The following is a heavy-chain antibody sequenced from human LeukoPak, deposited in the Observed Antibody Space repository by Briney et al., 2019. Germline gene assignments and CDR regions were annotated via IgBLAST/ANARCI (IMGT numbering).Heavy chain of an antibody. D-gene: IGHD6-19*01. CDR3: ARDQPLSAVADYYYYGMDV. V-gene: IGHV3-11*01. Sequence: PGGSLRLSCAASGFTFSDYYMSWIRQAPGKGLEWVSYISSSGSTIYYADSVKGRFTISRDNAKNSLYLQMNSLRAEDTAVYYCARDQPLSAVADYYYYGMDVWGQGTTVTVSS. CDR1: GFTFSDYY. J-gene: IGHJ6*02. CDR2: ISSSGSTI.